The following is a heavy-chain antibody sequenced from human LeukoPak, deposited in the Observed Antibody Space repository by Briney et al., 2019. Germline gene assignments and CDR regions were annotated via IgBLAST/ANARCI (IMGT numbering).Heavy chain of an antibody. J-gene: IGHJ4*02. CDR2: ISSSGSTI. V-gene: IGHV3-11*01. D-gene: IGHD3-10*01. CDR3: ARDGVRGVEDY. Sequence: GGSLRLSCAASGFTFSDYYMSWIRQAPGKGLEWVSYISSSGSTIYYAGSAKGRFTISRDNAKNSLYLQMNSLRAEDTAVYYCARDGVRGVEDYWGQGTLVTVSS. CDR1: GFTFSDYY.